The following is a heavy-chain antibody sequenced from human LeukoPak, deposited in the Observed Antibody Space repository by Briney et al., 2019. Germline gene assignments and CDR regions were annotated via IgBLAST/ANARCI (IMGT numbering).Heavy chain of an antibody. Sequence: GGSLRLSCAASGFTFRGYYMHGVRHVRGGGLVWVSRINTDGSSTSYAGSVKSRFTMSRDNDKTALYLQLNRLRAEDTAVYYCARGRDGYYFDYWGQGNLVTVSS. CDR2: INTDGSST. J-gene: IGHJ4*02. CDR1: GFTFRGYY. V-gene: IGHV3-74*01. CDR3: ARGRDGYYFDY. D-gene: IGHD5-24*01.